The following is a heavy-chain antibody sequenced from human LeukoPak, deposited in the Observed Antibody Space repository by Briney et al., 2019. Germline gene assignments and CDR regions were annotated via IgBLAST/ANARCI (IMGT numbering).Heavy chain of an antibody. CDR1: GFTFGDYA. Sequence: GGSLRLSCTASGFTFGDYAMSWVRQAPGKGLEWVGFIRSKAYGGTTEYAASVKGRFTISRDDSKSIAYLQMNSLKTEDTAVYYCTRTPGYGETAFDYWGQGTLVTVSS. CDR3: TRTPGYGETAFDY. D-gene: IGHD4-17*01. J-gene: IGHJ4*02. CDR2: IRSKAYGGTT. V-gene: IGHV3-49*04.